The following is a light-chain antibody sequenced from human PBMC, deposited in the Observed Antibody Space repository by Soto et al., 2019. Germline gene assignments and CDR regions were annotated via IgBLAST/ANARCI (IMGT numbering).Light chain of an antibody. CDR3: QQYYTWPPWT. CDR2: GAS. J-gene: IGKJ1*01. CDR1: QSISNN. V-gene: IGKV3-15*01. Sequence: EIVMTQTPGTLSLSPGERATLSCRASQSISNNLAWYQQKPGQAPRLLIYGASTRATGIPARFSGSGSGTEFTLTITSLQSEDFAVYYCQQYYTWPPWTFGQGTRWIS.